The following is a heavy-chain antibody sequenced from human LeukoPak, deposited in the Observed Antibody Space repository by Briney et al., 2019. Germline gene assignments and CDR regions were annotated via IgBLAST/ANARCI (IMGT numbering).Heavy chain of an antibody. J-gene: IGHJ5*02. V-gene: IGHV4-30-2*01. CDR1: GGSISSGGYS. CDR3: ARELDWFDP. Sequence: SETLSLTCAVSGGSISSGGYSWSWIRQPPGKGLEWIGYIYHSGSTYYNPSLKSRVTISVDRSKNQFSLKLSSVTAADTAVYYCARELDWFDPWGQGTLVTVPS. CDR2: IYHSGST.